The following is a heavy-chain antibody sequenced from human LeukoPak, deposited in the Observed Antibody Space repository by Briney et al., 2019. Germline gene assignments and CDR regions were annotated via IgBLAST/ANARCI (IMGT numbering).Heavy chain of an antibody. CDR2: IYYSGST. Sequence: SETLSLTCTVSGGSISRRSYYWGWIRQPPGKGLEWIGSIYYSGSTYYNPSLKSRVTISVDTSKNQFSLKLSSVTAADTAVYYCARHVEYSSSWPYWFDPWGQGTLVTVSS. V-gene: IGHV4-39*01. CDR3: ARHVEYSSSWPYWFDP. J-gene: IGHJ5*02. D-gene: IGHD6-6*01. CDR1: GGSISRRSYY.